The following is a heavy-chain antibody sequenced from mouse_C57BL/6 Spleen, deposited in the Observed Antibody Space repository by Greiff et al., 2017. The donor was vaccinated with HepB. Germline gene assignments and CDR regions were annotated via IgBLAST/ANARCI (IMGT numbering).Heavy chain of an antibody. CDR2: IDPEDGET. D-gene: IGHD1-1*01. V-gene: IGHV14-2*01. Sequence: VQLQQSGAELVKPGASVKLSCTASGFNIKVYYMHWVKQRTEQGLEWIGRIDPEDGETKYAPKFQGKATITADTSSNTAYLQLSSLTSEDTAVYYCARARGFTTVVERGYFDVWGTGTTVTVSS. CDR3: ARARGFTTVVERGYFDV. J-gene: IGHJ1*03. CDR1: GFNIKVYY.